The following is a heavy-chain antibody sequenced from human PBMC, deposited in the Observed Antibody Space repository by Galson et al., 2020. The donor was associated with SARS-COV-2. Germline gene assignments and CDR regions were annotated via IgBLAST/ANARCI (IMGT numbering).Heavy chain of an antibody. CDR3: ASGLVVVIAIGIGDDAFDI. CDR2: ISYDGSNK. J-gene: IGHJ3*02. CDR1: GFTFSSYA. V-gene: IGHV3-30-3*01. Sequence: GESLKISCAASGFTFSSYAMHWVRQAPGKGLEWVAVISYDGSNKYYADSVKGRFTISRDNSKNTLYLQMNSLRAEDTAVYYCASGLVVVIAIGIGDDAFDIWGQGTMVTVSS. D-gene: IGHD2-21*01.